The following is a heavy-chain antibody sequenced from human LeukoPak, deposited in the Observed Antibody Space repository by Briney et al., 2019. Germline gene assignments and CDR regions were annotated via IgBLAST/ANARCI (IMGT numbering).Heavy chain of an antibody. V-gene: IGHV4-34*01. D-gene: IGHD6-19*01. J-gene: IGHJ6*02. CDR2: INHSGST. CDR3: AGGYPEAVAGTYAYYGMDV. CDR1: GGSFSGYY. Sequence: PSETLSLTCAVYGGSFSGYYWSWIRQPPGKGLEWIGEINHSGSTNYNPSLKSRVTISVDTSKNQFSLKLSSVTAADTAVYYCAGGYPEAVAGTYAYYGMDVWGQGTTVTVS.